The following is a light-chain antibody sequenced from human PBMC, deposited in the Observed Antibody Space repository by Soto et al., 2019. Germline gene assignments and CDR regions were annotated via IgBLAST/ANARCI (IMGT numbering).Light chain of an antibody. CDR1: QSVLYSSNNRDS. V-gene: IGKV4-1*01. CDR3: QQYYSTMYT. CDR2: WAS. Sequence: DIVMTQSPDSLAVSLGERATINCKSSQSVLYSSNNRDSLAWYQQKPGLPPKLLIYWASIRASGVPDRFSGGVSGTDFTLTISSLQAEDGAVYYCQQYYSTMYTFGQGTKLEIK. J-gene: IGKJ2*01.